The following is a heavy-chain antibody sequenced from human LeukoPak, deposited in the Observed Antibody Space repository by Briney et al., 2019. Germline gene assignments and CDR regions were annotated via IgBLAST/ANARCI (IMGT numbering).Heavy chain of an antibody. J-gene: IGHJ4*01. CDR2: ISSHSRDI. V-gene: IGHV3-21*01. CDR1: GFTFNTYS. Sequence: PGGSLRLSCAASGFTFNTYSMTWVRQAPGKGLEWVSSISSHSRDIYYADSVEGRFTISRDNAKNSLHLQMNSLRAEDTAVYYCARDDRDISSFRFDYWGHGILVTVSS. D-gene: IGHD6-6*01. CDR3: ARDDRDISSFRFDY.